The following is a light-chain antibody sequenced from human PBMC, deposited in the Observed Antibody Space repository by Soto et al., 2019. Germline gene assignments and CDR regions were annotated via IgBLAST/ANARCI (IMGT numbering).Light chain of an antibody. CDR1: QSVSSY. CDR3: QQRSNWPIT. Sequence: EIVMTQSPATLSVSPGERATLSCKASQSVSSYFAWYQQKPGRAPRLLIYDASNRATGIPARFIGSGSGTDFTLTISSLEPEDFAVYYCQQRSNWPITFGQGTRLEIK. J-gene: IGKJ5*01. CDR2: DAS. V-gene: IGKV3-11*01.